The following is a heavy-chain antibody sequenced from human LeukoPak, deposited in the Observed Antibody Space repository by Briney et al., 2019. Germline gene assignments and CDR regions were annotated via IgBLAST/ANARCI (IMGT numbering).Heavy chain of an antibody. Sequence: PSETLSLTCTVSGGSIGSYYWSWIRQPPGKGLEWIGYIYYCGSTYYNPSLKSRVTISVDTSKNQFSLKLSSVTAADTVVYYCAREGSVAGLNWFDPWGQGTLVTVSS. CDR2: IYYCGST. CDR3: AREGSVAGLNWFDP. J-gene: IGHJ5*02. D-gene: IGHD6-19*01. CDR1: GGSIGSYY. V-gene: IGHV4-59*06.